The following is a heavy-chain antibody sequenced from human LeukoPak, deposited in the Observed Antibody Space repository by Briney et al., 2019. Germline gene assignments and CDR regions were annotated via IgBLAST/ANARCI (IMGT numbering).Heavy chain of an antibody. D-gene: IGHD2-21*01. CDR3: ARSEGPRLWHAFDI. Sequence: SETLSLTCAVYGGSFSGCYWSWIRQPPGKGLEWIGEIYHSGSTNYNPSLKSRVTISVDTSKNQFSLKLSSVTAADTAVYYCARSEGPRLWHAFDIWGQGTMVTVSS. V-gene: IGHV4-34*01. J-gene: IGHJ3*02. CDR2: IYHSGST. CDR1: GGSFSGCY.